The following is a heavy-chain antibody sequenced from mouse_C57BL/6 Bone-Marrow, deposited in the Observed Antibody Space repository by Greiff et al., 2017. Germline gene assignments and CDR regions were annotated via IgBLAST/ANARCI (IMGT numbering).Heavy chain of an antibody. D-gene: IGHD1-1*01. CDR2: IHPNRGST. CDR3: ARKGDYVPGVYCDY. V-gene: IGHV1-64*01. J-gene: IGHJ2*01. Sequence: VQLQQPGAELVKPGASVKLSCKASGYTFTSYWMHWVKQRPGQGLEWIGMIHPNRGSTNYNEKFKSKATLTVYKTSSTAYMQLSSLTSEDAAVYYCARKGDYVPGVYCDYWCQGTTLTVSS. CDR1: GYTFTSYW.